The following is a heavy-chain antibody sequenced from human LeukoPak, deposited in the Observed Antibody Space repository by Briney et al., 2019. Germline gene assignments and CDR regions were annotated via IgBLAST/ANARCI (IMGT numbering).Heavy chain of an antibody. CDR2: ISTYNGNT. V-gene: IGHV1-18*01. CDR1: GYTFTSYG. J-gene: IGHJ4*02. Sequence: AASVKVSCKASGYTFTSYGISWVRQAPGQGLEWMGWISTYNGNTNYAQKVQGRVTMTTDTSTSTAYMELWSLRSDDTAVYYCARDYSSGWPNFDYWGQGTLVTVSS. D-gene: IGHD6-19*01. CDR3: ARDYSSGWPNFDY.